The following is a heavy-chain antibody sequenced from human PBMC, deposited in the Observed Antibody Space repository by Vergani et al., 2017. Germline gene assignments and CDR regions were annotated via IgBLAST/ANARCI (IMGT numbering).Heavy chain of an antibody. CDR2: IYWDDDK. Sequence: QVTLQESGPVLVKPTETLTLTCTVSGFSLSNARMGVSWIRQPPGKALEWLALIYWDDDKRYSPSLKSRLTITKDTSKNQVVLTMTNMDPVDTATYYCAHRLHGGNSYDYWGQGTLVTVSS. J-gene: IGHJ4*02. D-gene: IGHD4-23*01. CDR3: AHRLHGGNSYDY. V-gene: IGHV2-5*08. CDR1: GFSLSNARMG.